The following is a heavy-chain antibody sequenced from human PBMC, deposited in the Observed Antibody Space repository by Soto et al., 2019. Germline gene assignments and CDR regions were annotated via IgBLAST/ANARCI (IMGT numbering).Heavy chain of an antibody. CDR2: INPSGGST. J-gene: IGHJ5*01. CDR1: GYTFTSYY. D-gene: IGHD3-9*01. V-gene: IGHV1-46*03. Sequence: ASVKVSCKASGYTFTSYYMHWVRQAPGQGLEWMGIINPSGGSTSYAQKFQGRVTMTRDTSTSTVYMELSSLRSEDTAVYYCASPDILTGPTNWFDSWGQGTLVPVSS. CDR3: ASPDILTGPTNWFDS.